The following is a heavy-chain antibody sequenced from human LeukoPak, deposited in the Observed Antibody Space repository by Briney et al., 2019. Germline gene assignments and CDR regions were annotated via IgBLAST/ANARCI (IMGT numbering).Heavy chain of an antibody. Sequence: GGSLRLSCAASGFTFSSYWVHWVRQAPGKGLVWVSRINSDGSSTSYADSVKGRFTISRDNAKNTLYLQMNSLRAEDTAVYYCEKQTTHFDNWAKETVVTVSS. CDR3: EKQTTHFDN. J-gene: IGHJ4*02. CDR1: GFTFSSYW. D-gene: IGHD4-11*01. V-gene: IGHV3-74*01. CDR2: INSDGSST.